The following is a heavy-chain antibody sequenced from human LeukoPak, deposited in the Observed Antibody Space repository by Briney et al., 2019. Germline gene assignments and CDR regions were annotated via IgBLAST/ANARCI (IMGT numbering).Heavy chain of an antibody. CDR1: VYTLTGWF. V-gene: IGHV1-2*02. CDR2: VNPNSGGT. D-gene: IGHD2-2*01. CDR3: ARGLRGSPAFDY. Sequence: AGVPVSCQSCVYTLTGWFMHWVGPAAAKGLAWMGWVNPNSGGTNYAQKFQGRVTMTRKTSISTAYMELSRMRSDDTAVYYCARGLRGSPAFDYWGQGTLVTVSS. J-gene: IGHJ4*02.